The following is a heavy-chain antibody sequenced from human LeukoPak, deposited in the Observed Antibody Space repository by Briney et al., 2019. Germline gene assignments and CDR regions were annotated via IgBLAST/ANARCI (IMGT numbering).Heavy chain of an antibody. D-gene: IGHD5-24*01. CDR2: ISSSSSYI. V-gene: IGHV3-21*01. J-gene: IGHJ4*02. CDR1: GFTFSSYS. Sequence: GGSLRLSCAASGFTFSSYSMNWVRQAPGKGLEWVSSISSSSSYIYYADSVKGRFTISRDNAKNSLYLQMNSLRAEETAVYYCARDVRRWLQFDYWGQGTLVTVSS. CDR3: ARDVRRWLQFDY.